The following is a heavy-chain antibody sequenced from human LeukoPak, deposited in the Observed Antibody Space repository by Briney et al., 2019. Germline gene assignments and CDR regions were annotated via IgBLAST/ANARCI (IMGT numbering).Heavy chain of an antibody. D-gene: IGHD3-10*01. CDR2: ISFDASNK. V-gene: IGHV3-30*18. J-gene: IGHJ4*02. CDR1: GFTISNYW. Sequence: PGGSLRLSCAASGFTISNYWMTWVRQAPGKGLEWVAVISFDASNKYYADSEKGRFTISRDNSKNTLYLQMNSLRAEDTAVYYCAKDVDPFGSGSYVEGFDYWGQGTLVTVSS. CDR3: AKDVDPFGSGSYVEGFDY.